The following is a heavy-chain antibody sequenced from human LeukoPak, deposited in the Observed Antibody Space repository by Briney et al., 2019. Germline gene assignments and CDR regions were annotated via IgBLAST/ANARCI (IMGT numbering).Heavy chain of an antibody. CDR2: THHSGKT. V-gene: IGHV4-59*08. Sequence: SETLSLTCSVSGDSIRNYYWNWVRQPPGKSLEWIGYTHHSGKTYYNPSLKSRVSTSVDTSKNQFSLKLSFVTAADTAIYYCAKWEEALRAFDVWGQGTMVTVSS. J-gene: IGHJ3*01. D-gene: IGHD3-3*02. CDR3: AKWEEALRAFDV. CDR1: GDSIRNYY.